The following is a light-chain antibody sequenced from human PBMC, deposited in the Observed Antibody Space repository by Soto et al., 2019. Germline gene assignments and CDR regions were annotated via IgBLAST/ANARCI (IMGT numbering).Light chain of an antibody. CDR2: EVT. J-gene: IGLJ7*01. CDR1: SSDVGGYDY. CDR3: SSYAGINNVI. Sequence: QSALTQPPSASGSPGQSVTISCTGTSSDVGGYDYVSWYQQQSGKAPKLMIYEVTKRPSGVPDRFSGSKSGNTASLTVSGLQAEDEADYYSSSYAGINNVIFGAGTQLTVL. V-gene: IGLV2-8*01.